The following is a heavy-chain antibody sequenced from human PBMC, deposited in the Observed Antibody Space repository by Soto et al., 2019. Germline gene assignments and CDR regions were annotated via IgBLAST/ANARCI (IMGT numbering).Heavy chain of an antibody. V-gene: IGHV3-23*01. J-gene: IGHJ6*02. CDR1: GFTFSSYA. CDR3: AKDSQLRASALQRYYYGMDV. D-gene: IGHD4-17*01. CDR2: ISGSGGST. Sequence: GGSLRLSCAASGFTFSSYAMSWVRQAPGKGLEWVSAISGSGGSTYYADSVKGRFTISRDNSKNTLYLQMNSLRAEDTAVYYCAKDSQLRASALQRYYYGMDVWGQGPTVTVYS.